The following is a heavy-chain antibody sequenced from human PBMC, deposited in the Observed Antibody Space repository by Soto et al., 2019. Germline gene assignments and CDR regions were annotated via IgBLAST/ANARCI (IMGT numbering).Heavy chain of an antibody. J-gene: IGHJ5*02. D-gene: IGHD6-6*01. V-gene: IGHV3-23*01. CDR2: ISGSGGST. Sequence: GGSLRLSCAASGFTFSSYAMSWVRQAPGKGLEWVSAISGSGGSTYYADSVKGRFTISRDNSKNTLYLQMDSLRAEDTAVYYCAKDSVAARHNWFDPWGQGTLVTVSS. CDR1: GFTFSSYA. CDR3: AKDSVAARHNWFDP.